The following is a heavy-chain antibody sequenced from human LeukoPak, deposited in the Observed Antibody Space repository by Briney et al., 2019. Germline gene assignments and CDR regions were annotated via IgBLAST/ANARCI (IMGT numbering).Heavy chain of an antibody. D-gene: IGHD6-19*01. CDR3: ARVGGPGWYGY. Sequence: GGSLRLSCAASGFTFSSYWMHWVRQVPGKGLVWVSRINIDGSTTTYADSVKGRFTISRDNAKNTLYLQMNSLRAEDTDLYYCARVGGPGWYGYWGQGTLVTVSS. CDR2: INIDGSTT. V-gene: IGHV3-74*03. J-gene: IGHJ4*02. CDR1: GFTFSSYW.